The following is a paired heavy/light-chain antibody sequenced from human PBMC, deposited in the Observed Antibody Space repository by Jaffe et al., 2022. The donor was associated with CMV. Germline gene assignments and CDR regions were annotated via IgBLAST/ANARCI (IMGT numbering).Light chain of an antibody. CDR2: AAS. Sequence: DIQMTQSPSSLSASVGDRVTITCRASQSISSYLNWYQQKPGKAPKLLIYAASSLQSGVPSRFSGSGSGTDFTLTISSLQPEDFATYYCQQSYSTPGITFGQGTRLEIK. CDR3: QQSYSTPGIT. J-gene: IGKJ5*01. V-gene: IGKV1-39*01. CDR1: QSISSY.
Heavy chain of an antibody. Sequence: QVQLVQSGAEVKKPGSSVKVSCKASGGTFSSYAISWVRQAPGQGLEWMGGIIPIFGTANYAQKFQGRVTITADESTSTAYMELSSLRSEDTAVYYCARVHSSSWYNIHYYYYYGMDVWGQGTTVTVSS. V-gene: IGHV1-69*01. J-gene: IGHJ6*02. D-gene: IGHD6-13*01. CDR2: IIPIFGTA. CDR1: GGTFSSYA. CDR3: ARVHSSSWYNIHYYYYYGMDV.